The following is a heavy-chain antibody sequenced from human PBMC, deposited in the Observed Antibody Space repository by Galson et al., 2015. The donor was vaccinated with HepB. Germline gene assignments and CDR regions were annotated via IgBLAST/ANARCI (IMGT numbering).Heavy chain of an antibody. Sequence: SVKVSCKVSGYTLTKLSMHWVRQAPGKGLEWMGGFDPEDGETIYAQKFQGRVTMTEDTSTDTAYMELSSLRSEDTAVYYCAKLIAVAGPFDYWGQGTLVTVSS. CDR3: AKLIAVAGPFDY. CDR2: FDPEDGET. CDR1: GYTLTKLS. J-gene: IGHJ4*02. D-gene: IGHD6-19*01. V-gene: IGHV1-24*01.